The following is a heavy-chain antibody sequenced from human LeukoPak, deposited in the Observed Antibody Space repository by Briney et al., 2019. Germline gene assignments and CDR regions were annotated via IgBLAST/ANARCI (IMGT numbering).Heavy chain of an antibody. Sequence: GGSLRLSCAASGFTVSSNYMSWVRQAPGKGLEWVSVIYSGGSTYYADSVKGRFTISGDNSKNTLYLQMNSLRAEDTAVYYCAREREVVPAAMSLGYFDYWGQGTLVTVSS. CDR3: AREREVVPAAMSLGYFDY. V-gene: IGHV3-53*01. D-gene: IGHD2-2*01. CDR2: IYSGGST. J-gene: IGHJ4*02. CDR1: GFTVSSNY.